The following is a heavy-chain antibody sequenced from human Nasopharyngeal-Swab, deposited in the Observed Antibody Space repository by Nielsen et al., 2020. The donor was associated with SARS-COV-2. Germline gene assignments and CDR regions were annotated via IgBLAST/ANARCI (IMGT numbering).Heavy chain of an antibody. CDR1: GGSISSSSSY. CDR2: WFYSGTT. CDR3: ARHTDVGGYAD. Sequence: SETLSLTCSVSGGSISSSSSYWGWIRQPPGKGGLEWIGSWFYSGTTFSNPSLQSRVTIYVDTSKNQLSLQLGSVTATDTAVYYCARHTDVGGYADWGQGTLVTVSS. D-gene: IGHD3-16*01. V-gene: IGHV4-39*01. J-gene: IGHJ4*02.